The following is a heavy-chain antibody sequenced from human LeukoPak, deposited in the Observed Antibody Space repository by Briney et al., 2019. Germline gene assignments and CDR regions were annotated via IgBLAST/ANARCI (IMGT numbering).Heavy chain of an antibody. CDR3: ARDFGASDESYSPLEY. J-gene: IGHJ4*02. D-gene: IGHD3-16*01. CDR2: ISSYNGNT. Sequence: SSVKVACKASGYTFISYGISWVGQAPGQGLEWMGLISSYNGNTNYAQKLQDRVTMTTDTSTCTAYMELRRLRSDDTAVYYCARDFGASDESYSPLEYWGQGTLVTVSS. CDR1: GYTFISYG. V-gene: IGHV1-18*01.